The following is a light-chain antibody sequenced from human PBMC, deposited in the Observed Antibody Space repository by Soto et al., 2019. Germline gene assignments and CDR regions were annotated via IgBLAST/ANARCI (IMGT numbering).Light chain of an antibody. Sequence: DIQMTQAPSCLSAYVGDRLTNTCQSSQDISNYLNWYQQKPGKAPKLXXYDASSLESGVPSRFSGSGSGTEFTLTISSLQPHDFATYYCQQYNSYSPWTFGQGTKVDIK. V-gene: IGKV1-5*01. CDR2: DAS. J-gene: IGKJ1*01. CDR3: QQYNSYSPWT. CDR1: QDISNY.